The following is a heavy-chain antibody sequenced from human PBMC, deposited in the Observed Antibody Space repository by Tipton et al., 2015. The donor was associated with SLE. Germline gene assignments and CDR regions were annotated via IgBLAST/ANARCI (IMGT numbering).Heavy chain of an antibody. Sequence: TLSLTCTVSGGSISSYYWSWIRQPPGKGLEWIGYIYTSGSTNYNPSLQSRVTISVDTSKNQFSLKLSSVTAADTAVYYCARGLSIAAAGPFGYWGQGTLVTVSS. CDR2: IYTSGST. D-gene: IGHD6-13*01. CDR3: ARGLSIAAAGPFGY. V-gene: IGHV4-4*08. CDR1: GGSISSYY. J-gene: IGHJ4*02.